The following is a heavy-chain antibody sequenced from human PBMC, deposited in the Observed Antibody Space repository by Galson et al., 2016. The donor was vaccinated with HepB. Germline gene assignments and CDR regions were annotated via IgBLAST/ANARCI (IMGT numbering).Heavy chain of an antibody. D-gene: IGHD3-22*01. CDR2: ISSGSRPI. Sequence: SLRLSCAASGFTFSSFSMNWVRQAPGKGLEWLAYISSGSRPIYYADSVTGRFTISRDNAKNSLYLQMNRLTDEDTAVYYCARDVDSSGSMDVWGQGATVTVPS. CDR3: ARDVDSSGSMDV. CDR1: GFTFSSFS. J-gene: IGHJ6*02. V-gene: IGHV3-48*02.